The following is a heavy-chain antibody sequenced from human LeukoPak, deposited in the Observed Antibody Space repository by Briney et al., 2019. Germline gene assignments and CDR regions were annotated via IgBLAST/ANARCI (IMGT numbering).Heavy chain of an antibody. Sequence: ASVKVSCKASGYTFTTYYMHWVRQAPGQRLEWMGWINAGNGNTKYSQKFQGRVTITRDTSADTAYMELSSLRSEDTAVYYCARLKYCTNGVCYAGFDYWGQGTLVTVSS. CDR3: ARLKYCTNGVCYAGFDY. V-gene: IGHV1-3*01. CDR2: INAGNGNT. J-gene: IGHJ4*02. D-gene: IGHD2-8*01. CDR1: GYTFTTYY.